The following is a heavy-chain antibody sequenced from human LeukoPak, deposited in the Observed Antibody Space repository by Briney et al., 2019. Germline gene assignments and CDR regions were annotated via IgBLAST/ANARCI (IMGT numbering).Heavy chain of an antibody. CDR2: IYYSGST. D-gene: IGHD5-24*01. CDR1: GGSINSSPYY. Sequence: KPSETLSLTCTVSGGSINSSPYYWGWIRQPPGKGLEWIGSIYYSGSTYYNPSLKSRVTISVDTSKNQFSLKLSSVTAADSAVFYCARHQDGYIPGFDYWGQGTLVTVSS. V-gene: IGHV4-39*01. CDR3: ARHQDGYIPGFDY. J-gene: IGHJ4*02.